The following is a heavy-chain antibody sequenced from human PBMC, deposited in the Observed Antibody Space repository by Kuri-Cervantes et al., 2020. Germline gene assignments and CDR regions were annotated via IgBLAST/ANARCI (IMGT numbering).Heavy chain of an antibody. CDR2: INSDGSSA. CDR1: GFSFSSYW. D-gene: IGHD6-19*01. V-gene: IGHV3-74*01. J-gene: IGHJ4*02. CDR3: AKDHSGWDETPDY. Sequence: GESLKISCAASGFSFSSYWMHWVRQAPGKGLVWVSRINSDGSSASHADSVKGRLTISRDNSKNTLYPQMNSLRAEDTAVYYCAKDHSGWDETPDYWGQGTLVTVSS.